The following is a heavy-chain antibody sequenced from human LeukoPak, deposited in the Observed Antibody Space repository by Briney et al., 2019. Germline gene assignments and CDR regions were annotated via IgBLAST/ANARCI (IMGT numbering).Heavy chain of an antibody. CDR1: GLTVSNNY. V-gene: IGHV3-53*01. J-gene: IGHJ4*02. CDR2: IYSGGDST. Sequence: GGSLRLSCAASGLTVSNNYMSWVRQAPEKGLEWVSVIYSGGDSTYYADSVKGRFTISRDNSKNTLYLQMNSLRAEDTAVYYCVREEKGANLHGDWYFDYWGQGTLVTVSS. CDR3: VREEKGANLHGDWYFDY. D-gene: IGHD2-21*02.